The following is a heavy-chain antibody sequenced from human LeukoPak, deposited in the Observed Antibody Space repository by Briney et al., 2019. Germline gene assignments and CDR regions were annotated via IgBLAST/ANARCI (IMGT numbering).Heavy chain of an antibody. CDR1: GVSISSYY. D-gene: IGHD6-13*01. CDR2: IYYSGST. V-gene: IGHV4-59*01. CDR3: ARDRGLYSSSWYPRFDP. Sequence: SETLSLTCTVSGVSISSYYWSWIRQPPGKGLEWIGYIYYSGSTNYNPSLKSRVTISVDTSKNQFSLKLSSVTAADTAVYYCARDRGLYSSSWYPRFDPWGQGTLVTVSS. J-gene: IGHJ5*02.